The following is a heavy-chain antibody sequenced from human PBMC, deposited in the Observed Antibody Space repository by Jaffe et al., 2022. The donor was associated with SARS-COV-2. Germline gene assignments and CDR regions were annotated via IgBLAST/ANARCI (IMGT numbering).Heavy chain of an antibody. CDR1: GGSISSGSYY. Sequence: QVQLKESGPGLVKPSQTLSLTCTVSGGSISSGSYYWSWIRQPAGKGLEWIGRTFTSGSANYNPSLKSRVTISVDTSKNQFSLKLSSVTAADTAVYYCARDNRPYYYGMDVWGQGTTVTVSS. CDR3: ARDNRPYYYGMDV. V-gene: IGHV4-61*02. CDR2: TFTSGSA. J-gene: IGHJ6*02.